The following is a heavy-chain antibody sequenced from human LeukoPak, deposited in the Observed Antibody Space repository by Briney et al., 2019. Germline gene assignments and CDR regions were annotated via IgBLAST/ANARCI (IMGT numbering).Heavy chain of an antibody. J-gene: IGHJ6*03. CDR2: ISGSGGNT. CDR3: AKSGSGGYPYYYDHMDF. V-gene: IGHV3-23*01. Sequence: GGSLRLSCAASGFSFSNFAMIWVRLAPGKGLEWVSSISGSGGNTYYADSVNGRVTISRDNSMDTLYLHINGLRVEDTATYFCAKSGSGGYPYYYDHMDFWGKGTTVTVSS. CDR1: GFSFSNFA. D-gene: IGHD1-26*01.